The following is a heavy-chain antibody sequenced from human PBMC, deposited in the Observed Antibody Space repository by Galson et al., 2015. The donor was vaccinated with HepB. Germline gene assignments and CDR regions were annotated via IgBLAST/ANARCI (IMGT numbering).Heavy chain of an antibody. CDR3: AKDLIAKDGRWYFDL. CDR1: GFAFEMYA. D-gene: IGHD2-21*01. Sequence: SLRLSCAASGFAFEMYAMAWVRQPPGKGLESVSGLFGSGGGTFYAESVKGRFTISRDNSKNTLYLQMKNLRVEDTAIYYCAKDLIAKDGRWYFDLWGRGTLVTVSS. V-gene: IGHV3-23*01. J-gene: IGHJ2*01. CDR2: LFGSGGGT.